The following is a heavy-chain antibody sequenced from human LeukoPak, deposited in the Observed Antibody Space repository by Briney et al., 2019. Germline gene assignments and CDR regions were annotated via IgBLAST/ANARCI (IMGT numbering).Heavy chain of an antibody. D-gene: IGHD3-10*01. V-gene: IGHV4-30-4*01. CDR1: GGSISSGDYY. J-gene: IGHJ4*02. Sequence: SQTLSLTCTVSGGSISSGDYYWSWIRQPPGKGLEWIGYIYYSGSTYYNPSLKSRVTISVDTSKNQFSLKLSSVTAADMAVYYCAREMVRGVIIGLDYWGQGTLVTVSS. CDR2: IYYSGST. CDR3: AREMVRGVIIGLDY.